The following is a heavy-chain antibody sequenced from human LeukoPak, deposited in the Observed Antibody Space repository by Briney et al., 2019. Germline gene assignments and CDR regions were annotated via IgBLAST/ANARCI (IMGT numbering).Heavy chain of an antibody. CDR3: ARTGIVGATGYFDL. V-gene: IGHV4-39*01. CDR2: IYYSGST. J-gene: IGHJ2*01. Sequence: SETLSLTCTVSGGSLRGDYYWGWIRQPPGKGLEWIGSIYYSGSTYYNPSLKSRVTISVDTSKNQFSLKLSSVTAADTAVYYCARTGIVGATGYFDLWGRGTLVTVSS. D-gene: IGHD1-26*01. CDR1: GGSLRGDYY.